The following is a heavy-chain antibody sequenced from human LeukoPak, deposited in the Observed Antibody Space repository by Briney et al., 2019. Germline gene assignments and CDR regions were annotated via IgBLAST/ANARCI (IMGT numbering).Heavy chain of an antibody. V-gene: IGHV3-74*01. CDR3: AAAMGGAYYFDY. Sequence: GGSLGLSCAAPGFTLNGYWMHWVRQAPGKGLVWVSRINSDGSTTSYADSVKGRFTISRDNSKNTLYLQMNSLRAEDTAVYYCAAAMGGAYYFDYWGQGTLVTVSS. J-gene: IGHJ4*02. CDR2: INSDGSTT. CDR1: GFTLNGYW. D-gene: IGHD2-2*01.